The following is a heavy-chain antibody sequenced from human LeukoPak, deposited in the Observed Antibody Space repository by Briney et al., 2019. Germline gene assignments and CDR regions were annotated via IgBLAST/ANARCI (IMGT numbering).Heavy chain of an antibody. J-gene: IGHJ3*02. CDR3: AREGYSGYDFAFDI. D-gene: IGHD5-12*01. CDR2: IYYSGST. CDR1: GGSISSGGYY. V-gene: IGHV4-31*03. Sequence: PSETLSLTCTVSGGSISSGGYYWSWIRQHPGKGLEWIGYIYYSGSTYYNPSLKSRVTISVDTSKNQFSLKLSSVTAADTAVYYCAREGYSGYDFAFDIWGQGTMVTVSS.